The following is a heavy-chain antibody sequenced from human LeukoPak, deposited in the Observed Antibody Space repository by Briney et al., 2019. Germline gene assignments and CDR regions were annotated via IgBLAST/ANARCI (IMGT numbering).Heavy chain of an antibody. D-gene: IGHD3-3*01. Sequence: GGSLRLSCAASGFTVSSNYMSWVRQAPGKGLEWVSSISSSSSYIYYADSVKGRFTISRDNAKNSLYLQMNSLRAEDTAVYYCAVLLTYYDFWSGYLSDVWGQGTTVTVSS. CDR2: ISSSSSYI. V-gene: IGHV3-21*01. CDR1: GFTVSSNY. J-gene: IGHJ6*02. CDR3: AVLLTYYDFWSGYLSDV.